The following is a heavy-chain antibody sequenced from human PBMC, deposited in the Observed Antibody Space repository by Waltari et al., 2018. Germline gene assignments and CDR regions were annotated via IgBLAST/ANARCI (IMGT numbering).Heavy chain of an antibody. CDR1: GFIFRDYG. V-gene: IGHV3-30*18. CDR2: ISQDGNTE. D-gene: IGHD3-10*01. CDR3: AKDVDKGEIADRFDD. Sequence: QVQLVESGGGVVQPGRSLRLPCAASGFIFRDYGMHWVRQAPGKGLEWVALISQDGNTEHYARFGKGRFTISRDNSKNTLYLEMHSRRPEDTAVYYCAKDVDKGEIADRFDDWGQGTLVTVSS. J-gene: IGHJ4*02.